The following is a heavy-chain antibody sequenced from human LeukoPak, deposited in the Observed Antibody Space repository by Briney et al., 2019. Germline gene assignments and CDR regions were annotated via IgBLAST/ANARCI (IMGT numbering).Heavy chain of an antibody. Sequence: ASVKVSCKTSGYTFTDYYMHWVRQAPGQGLEWMGRINPNSGDTNYAQKFQGRVTMTRDTPISAAYMELSRLTSDDTAVYYCAREENCSGGSCYYYWGQGTLVTVS. V-gene: IGHV1-2*06. CDR1: GYTFTDYY. CDR2: INPNSGDT. J-gene: IGHJ4*02. CDR3: AREENCSGGSCYYY. D-gene: IGHD2-15*01.